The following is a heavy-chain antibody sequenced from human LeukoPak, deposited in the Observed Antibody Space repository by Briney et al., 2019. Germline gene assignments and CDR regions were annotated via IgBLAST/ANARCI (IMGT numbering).Heavy chain of an antibody. CDR3: AKDHSSGWSPPFDY. J-gene: IGHJ4*02. CDR1: GFTFSSYA. CDR2: ISGSGGST. D-gene: IGHD6-19*01. Sequence: GGSPRLSCAASGFTFSSYAMSWVRQAPGKGLEWVSAISGSGGSTYYADSVKGRFTISRDNSKNTLYLQMNSLRAEDTAVYYCAKDHSSGWSPPFDYWGQGTLVTVSS. V-gene: IGHV3-23*01.